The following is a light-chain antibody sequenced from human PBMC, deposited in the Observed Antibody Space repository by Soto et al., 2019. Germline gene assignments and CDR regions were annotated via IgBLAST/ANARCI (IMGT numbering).Light chain of an antibody. Sequence: DTQMTQSPPTLPVSAGDRVTITCRASQDISRWLAWYQQKPGKAPVLLIYDASTLQGGVPSRFSGTGSGTEFTLTISSLQPEDFATYYCQQYNAYYSFGQGTKVDIK. CDR1: QDISRW. CDR3: QQYNAYYS. V-gene: IGKV1-5*01. J-gene: IGKJ2*03. CDR2: DAS.